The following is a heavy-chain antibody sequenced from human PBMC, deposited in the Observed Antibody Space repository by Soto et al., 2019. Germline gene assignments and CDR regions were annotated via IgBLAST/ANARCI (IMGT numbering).Heavy chain of an antibody. Sequence: TGGSLRLSCAASGFTFSSYGMHWVRQAPGKGLEWVAVIWFDGSNKYYADSVKGRFTISRDNSKNTLYLQMNSLRAEDTAVYYCARDGDTAMVTFDYWGQGTLVTVSS. CDR2: IWFDGSNK. CDR1: GFTFSSYG. J-gene: IGHJ4*02. CDR3: ARDGDTAMVTFDY. V-gene: IGHV3-33*01. D-gene: IGHD5-18*01.